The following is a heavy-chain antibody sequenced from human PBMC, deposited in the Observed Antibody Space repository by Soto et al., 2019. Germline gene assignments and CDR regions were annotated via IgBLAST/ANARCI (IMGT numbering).Heavy chain of an antibody. CDR3: ARRIGYYYMDV. D-gene: IGHD2-21*01. CDR1: GFTVSSNY. CDR2: IYSGGST. J-gene: IGHJ6*03. Sequence: GGSLRLSCAASGFTVSSNYMSWVRQAPGKGLEWVSVIYSGGSTYYAESVKGGLTISRNNSKNTLYLQMNGLRAEDTAVYYCARRIGYYYMDVWGKGTTVTVSS. V-gene: IGHV3-53*04.